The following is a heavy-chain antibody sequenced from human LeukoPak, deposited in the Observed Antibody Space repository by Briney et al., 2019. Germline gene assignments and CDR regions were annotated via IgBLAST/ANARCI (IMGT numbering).Heavy chain of an antibody. Sequence: SETLSLTCNVSGGSISSNTHYWGWIRQPPGKGLEWIASVHYTGSTYYNPSLKSRVTIAVDTSKNQFSVRMTSVTAADTAVYYCARRADHFYYYMDVWGKGTTVTVSS. CDR2: VHYTGST. CDR3: ARRADHFYYYMDV. V-gene: IGHV4-39*07. J-gene: IGHJ6*03. D-gene: IGHD3-10*01. CDR1: GGSISSNTHY.